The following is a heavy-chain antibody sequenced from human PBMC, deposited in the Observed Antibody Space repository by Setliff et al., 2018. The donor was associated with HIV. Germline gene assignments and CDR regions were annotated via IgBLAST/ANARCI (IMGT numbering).Heavy chain of an antibody. D-gene: IGHD6-19*01. V-gene: IGHV5-51*01. Sequence: GESLKISCRASGYTFTNYWIGWVRQMPGKGLEWIGVIYPGDSVTRYGPSFQGQVFISADRSITTAYLEWSSLKPSDTAMYYCARGAWYTSGWYSSRYMDVWGKGTTVTVSS. CDR1: GYTFTNYW. J-gene: IGHJ6*03. CDR2: IYPGDSVT. CDR3: ARGAWYTSGWYSSRYMDV.